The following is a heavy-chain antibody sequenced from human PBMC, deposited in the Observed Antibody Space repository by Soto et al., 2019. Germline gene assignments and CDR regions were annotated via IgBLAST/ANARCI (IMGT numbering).Heavy chain of an antibody. CDR3: ARGYYSSSWRVFDY. CDR1: GYTFSGYF. V-gene: IGHV1-2*02. CDR2: MNPNSGGT. D-gene: IGHD6-13*01. J-gene: IGHJ4*02. Sequence: QVQLVQSGADVKKPGASVKVSCKTSGYTFSGYFMHWLRQAPGQGLEWIGWMNPNSGGTDYAQNFQGRVSMTWDTSISTAYIELSRLRSDDTAIYYCARGYYSSSWRVFDYWGQGTLVTVSS.